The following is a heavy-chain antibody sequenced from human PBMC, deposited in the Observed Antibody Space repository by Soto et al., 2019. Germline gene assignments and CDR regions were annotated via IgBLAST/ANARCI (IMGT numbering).Heavy chain of an antibody. V-gene: IGHV4-34*01. CDR3: ARVKAISNWFDP. D-gene: IGHD3-3*01. J-gene: IGHJ5*02. Sequence: PXXTLSLPCAVYGGSFSGYYWRWILQPPGKGLEWIGEINHSGSTNYNPSLKSRVTISVDTSKNQFSLKLSSVTAADTAVYYCARVKAISNWFDPWGQGTLVTVSS. CDR1: GGSFSGYY. CDR2: INHSGST.